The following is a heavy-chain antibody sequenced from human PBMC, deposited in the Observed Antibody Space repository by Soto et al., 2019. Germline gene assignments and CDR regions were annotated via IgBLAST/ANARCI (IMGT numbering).Heavy chain of an antibody. V-gene: IGHV2-5*01. CDR3: APLLVHLDWYFDL. Sequence: QITLRETGPTPVKPTQTLTLTCSVSGFSLTSSGVGVGWIRQPPGKALAWLALIYWNDDKRYSPSLNSRLTITKDTSKNQVVLTMTNMDPVDTASYYCAPLLVHLDWYFDLWGGGTLVTVP. J-gene: IGHJ2*01. D-gene: IGHD3-10*01. CDR2: IYWNDDK. CDR1: GFSLTSSGVG.